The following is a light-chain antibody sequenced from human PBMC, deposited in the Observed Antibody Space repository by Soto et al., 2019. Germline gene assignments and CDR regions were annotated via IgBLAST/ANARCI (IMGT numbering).Light chain of an antibody. CDR1: QSISSW. CDR3: QQSNSYPLT. V-gene: IGKV1-5*03. CDR2: KAS. Sequence: DIQMTQSPSTLSASVGDRVTITCRASQSISSWLAWYQQKPAKAPKLLIYKASTLESGVPSRFSGSGSGTEFTLTISSLQPDDFATYSCQQSNSYPLTFGGGTKVEIK. J-gene: IGKJ4*01.